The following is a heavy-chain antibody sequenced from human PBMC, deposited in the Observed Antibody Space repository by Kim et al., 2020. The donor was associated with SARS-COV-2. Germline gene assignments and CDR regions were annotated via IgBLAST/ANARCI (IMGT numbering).Heavy chain of an antibody. V-gene: IGHV4-34*01. CDR2: INHSGST. CDR1: GGSFSGYY. CDR3: ARGTVPAASRAVRKNYYYYYMDV. D-gene: IGHD2-2*01. Sequence: SETLSLTCAVYGGSFSGYYWSWIRQPPGKGLEWIGEINHSGSTNYNPSLKSRVTISVDTSKNQFSLKLSSVTAADTAVYYCARGTVPAASRAVRKNYYYYYMDVWGKGTTVTVSS. J-gene: IGHJ6*03.